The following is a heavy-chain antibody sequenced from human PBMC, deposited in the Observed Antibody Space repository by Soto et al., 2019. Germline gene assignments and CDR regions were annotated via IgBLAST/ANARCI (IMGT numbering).Heavy chain of an antibody. Sequence: SCAASGFTFSGYAMNWVRQAPGKGLEWVALISYDGSNKYYADSVRGRFTISRDSSTNTLFLQMNSLRAADTAVYYCGRCTSTSCHLGSDSWGQGTLVTVSS. V-gene: IGHV3-30-3*01. D-gene: IGHD2-2*01. CDR3: GRCTSTSCHLGSDS. CDR2: ISYDGSNK. CDR1: GFTFSGYA. J-gene: IGHJ4*02.